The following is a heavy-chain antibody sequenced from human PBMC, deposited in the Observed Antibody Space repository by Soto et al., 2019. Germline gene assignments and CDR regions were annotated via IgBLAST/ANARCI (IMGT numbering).Heavy chain of an antibody. CDR3: ERDPWASGITGTRGYYYYGMDV. CDR1: GGSISSYY. CDR2: IYYSGST. D-gene: IGHD1-7*01. J-gene: IGHJ6*02. Sequence: PSETLSLTCTVSGGSISSYYWSWIRQPPGKGLEWIGYIYYSGSTNYNPSLKSRVTISVDTSKNQFSLKLSYVTAADTAVYYCERDPWASGITGTRGYYYYGMDVWGQGTTVTVSS. V-gene: IGHV4-59*01.